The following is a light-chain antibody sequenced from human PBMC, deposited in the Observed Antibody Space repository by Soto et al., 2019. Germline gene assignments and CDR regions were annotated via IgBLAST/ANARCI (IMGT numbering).Light chain of an antibody. V-gene: IGLV2-14*01. Sequence: QSVLTQPASVSGSLGQSITISCTGTSSDVGGYNYVSWYQQHPGKAPKVIIYEVSNRPSGVSNRFFGSKSVNTASLTISGLQPEDEADYYCSSYTSISTYVFGTGTRSPS. CDR2: EVS. CDR3: SSYTSISTYV. J-gene: IGLJ1*01. CDR1: SSDVGGYNY.